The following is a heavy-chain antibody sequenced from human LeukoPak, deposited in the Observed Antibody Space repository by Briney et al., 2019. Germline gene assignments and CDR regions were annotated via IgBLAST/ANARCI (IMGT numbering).Heavy chain of an antibody. CDR3: ATSLSGWFGPSAYY. D-gene: IGHD6-19*01. Sequence: PGGSLRLSCVASGFAFSSYEMSWVRQAPGKGLEWVSFISGDGRAIHYADSVRGRFTISADNARNSVFLQMNSLRAEDTAVYYCATSLSGWFGPSAYYCGQGTLVTVS. CDR2: ISGDGRAI. J-gene: IGHJ4*02. CDR1: GFAFSSYE. V-gene: IGHV3-48*03.